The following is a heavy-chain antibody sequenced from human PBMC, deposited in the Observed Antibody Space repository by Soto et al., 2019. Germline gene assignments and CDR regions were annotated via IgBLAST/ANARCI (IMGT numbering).Heavy chain of an antibody. CDR3: ARGGGYCSSTSCYTTWFDP. Sequence: ASVKVSCKASGYTFTGYYMHWVRQAPGQGLEWMGWINPNSGGTNYAQKFQGRVTMTRDTSISTAYMELSRLRSDDTAVYYCARGGGYCSSTSCYTTWFDPWGQGTLVTVSS. CDR1: GYTFTGYY. CDR2: INPNSGGT. V-gene: IGHV1-2*02. D-gene: IGHD2-2*02. J-gene: IGHJ5*02.